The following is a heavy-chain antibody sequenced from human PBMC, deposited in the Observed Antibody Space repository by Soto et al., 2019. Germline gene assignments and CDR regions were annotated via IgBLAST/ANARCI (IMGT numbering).Heavy chain of an antibody. J-gene: IGHJ6*02. CDR1: GFTFSSYG. V-gene: IGHV3-30*18. D-gene: IGHD1-26*01. Sequence: QVQLVESGGGVVQPGRSLRLSCAASGFTFSSYGMHWVRQAPGKGLEWVAVISYDGSNKYYADSVKGRFTISRDNSKNTLYLQMNSLRAEDTAVYYCAKDGTSGGMDVWGQGTTVTVSS. CDR2: ISYDGSNK. CDR3: AKDGTSGGMDV.